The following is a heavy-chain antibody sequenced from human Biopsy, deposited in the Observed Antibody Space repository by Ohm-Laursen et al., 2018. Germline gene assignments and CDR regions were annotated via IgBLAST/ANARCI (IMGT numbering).Heavy chain of an antibody. D-gene: IGHD3-9*01. J-gene: IGHJ1*01. CDR3: ATKLTDYFHH. Sequence: SVKVSCKVPGGTFSNYGVNWVRQAAGHGLEWLRGNIPILGTGNYTQKFQDRVTVAADTTTSTATMELRRLRSDDTAVYYCATKLTDYFHHWGQGTLVIVSS. CDR2: NIPILGTG. V-gene: IGHV1-69*06. CDR1: GGTFSNYG.